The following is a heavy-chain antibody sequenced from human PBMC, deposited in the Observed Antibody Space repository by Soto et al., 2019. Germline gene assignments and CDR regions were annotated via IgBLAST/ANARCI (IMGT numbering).Heavy chain of an antibody. V-gene: IGHV2-5*02. J-gene: IGHJ5*02. CDR1: GFSLSTSGVG. CDR3: AHRRGIRYFDWGWFDP. D-gene: IGHD3-9*01. CDR2: IYWDDDK. Sequence: QITLKESGPTLVKPTQTLTLTCTFSGFSLSTSGVGVGWIRQPPGKALEWLALIYWDDDKRYSPSLKSRLTIPNDTSKNPVVLTMTNMHPVDTATYYCAHRRGIRYFDWGWFDPWGQGTLVTVSS.